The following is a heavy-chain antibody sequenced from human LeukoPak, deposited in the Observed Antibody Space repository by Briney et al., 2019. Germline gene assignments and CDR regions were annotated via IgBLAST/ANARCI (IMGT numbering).Heavy chain of an antibody. CDR1: GFIFSAFT. Sequence: GGSLRLSCAASGFIFSAFTRSWVRQAPGKGLEWVSSIRAVGTTFHADSVKGRFTISRDDSRNTVYLQMNSLRADDTAVYYCTRNSLDYWGLGTLVTVSS. J-gene: IGHJ4*02. CDR2: IRAVGTT. CDR3: TRNSLDY. V-gene: IGHV3-23*01.